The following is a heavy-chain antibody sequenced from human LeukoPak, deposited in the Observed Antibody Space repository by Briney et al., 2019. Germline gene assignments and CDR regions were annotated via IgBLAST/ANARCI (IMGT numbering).Heavy chain of an antibody. CDR3: ARKISAGGYFDY. CDR1: GFTFDDYG. V-gene: IGHV3-20*04. J-gene: IGHJ4*02. Sequence: PGGSLRLSCVASGFTFDDYGMRWVRQAPGKGMDWVSGINWNGGSAGYADSVKSRFTISRDNAKNSLYLQMNSLRAEDTALYYCARKISAGGYFDYWGQGTLVTVSS. D-gene: IGHD3-16*01. CDR2: INWNGGSA.